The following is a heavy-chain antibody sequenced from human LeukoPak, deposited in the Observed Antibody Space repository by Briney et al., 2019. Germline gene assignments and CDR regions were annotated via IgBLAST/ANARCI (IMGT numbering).Heavy chain of an antibody. CDR2: IKSDSTTT. Sequence: QPGGSLRLSCAASGFNFSSYWMHWVRQAPGKGLVWVSLIKSDSTTTIYADSVKGRFTISRDHAKNTVDLQLNSLRAEDTAVYFCARGRSSGNSYDAFDMWGQGTKVTVSS. D-gene: IGHD4-23*01. J-gene: IGHJ3*02. CDR1: GFNFSSYW. CDR3: ARGRSSGNSYDAFDM. V-gene: IGHV3-74*01.